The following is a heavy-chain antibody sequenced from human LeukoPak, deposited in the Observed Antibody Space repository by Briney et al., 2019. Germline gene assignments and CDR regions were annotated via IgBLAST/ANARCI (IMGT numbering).Heavy chain of an antibody. Sequence: GGSLRLSCLASGFTFSEFTMHWVRQIPGKGLEWVSAISGSGGSTYYADSVKGRFTISRDNSKNTLYLQMNSLRAEDTAVYYCAKVTMTTGDPFDYWGQGTLVTVSS. CDR2: ISGSGGST. J-gene: IGHJ4*02. D-gene: IGHD4-17*01. V-gene: IGHV3-23*01. CDR1: GFTFSEFT. CDR3: AKVTMTTGDPFDY.